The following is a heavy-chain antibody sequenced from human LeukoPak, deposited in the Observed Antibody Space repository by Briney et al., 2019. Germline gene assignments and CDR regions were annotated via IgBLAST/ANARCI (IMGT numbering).Heavy chain of an antibody. Sequence: SVKASCKASGGTFSSYAFSWVRQAPGQGLEWMGAIIPIFGTTHYAQKFQGRVTITADESTSTAYMELSSLRSEDTAVYYCAGTVLRFLEWLHRSRDYYYGMDVWGQGDHGHRLL. CDR1: GGTFSSYA. J-gene: IGHJ6*02. CDR3: AGTVLRFLEWLHRSRDYYYGMDV. CDR2: IIPIFGTT. D-gene: IGHD3-3*01. V-gene: IGHV1-69*13.